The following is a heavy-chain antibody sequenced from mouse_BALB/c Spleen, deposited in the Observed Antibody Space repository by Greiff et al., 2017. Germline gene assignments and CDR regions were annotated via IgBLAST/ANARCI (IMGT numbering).Heavy chain of an antibody. CDR1: GFSLTSYG. CDR2: IWAGGST. V-gene: IGHV2-9*02. D-gene: IGHD2-4*01. J-gene: IGHJ4*01. Sequence: VKVVESGPGLVAPSQSLSITCTVSGFSLTSYGVHWVRQPPGKGLEWLGVIWAGGSTNYNSALMSRLSISKDNSKSQVFLKMNSLQTDDTAMYYCARALTMITSMDYWGQGTSVTVSS. CDR3: ARALTMITSMDY.